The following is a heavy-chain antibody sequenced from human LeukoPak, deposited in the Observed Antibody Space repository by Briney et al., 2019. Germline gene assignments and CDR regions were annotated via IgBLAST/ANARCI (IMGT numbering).Heavy chain of an antibody. CDR3: ARDACRPSSGGSCYYHFWFDP. CDR1: GYTFTSYG. D-gene: IGHD2-15*01. CDR2: ISAYNGNT. V-gene: IGHV1-18*01. J-gene: IGHJ5*02. Sequence: GASVKVSCKASGYTFTSYGISWVRQAPGQGLEWMGWISAYNGNTNYAQKLQGRVTMTTDTSTSTAYMELRSLRSDDTAVYYCARDACRPSSGGSCYYHFWFDPWGQGTLVTVSS.